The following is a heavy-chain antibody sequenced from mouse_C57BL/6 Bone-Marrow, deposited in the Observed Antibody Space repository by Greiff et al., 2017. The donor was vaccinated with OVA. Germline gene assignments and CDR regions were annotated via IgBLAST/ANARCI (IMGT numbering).Heavy chain of an antibody. CDR3: ARWGSLDV. CDR2: INPNNGGT. J-gene: IGHJ1*03. V-gene: IGHV1-26*01. Sequence: VQLQQSGPELVKPGASVKISCKASGYTFTDYYMNWVKQSHGKSLEWIGDINPNNGGTSYNQKFKGKATLTVDKSSSTAYMELRSLTSEDSAVYYCARWGSLDVWGTGATVTVSS. CDR1: GYTFTDYY.